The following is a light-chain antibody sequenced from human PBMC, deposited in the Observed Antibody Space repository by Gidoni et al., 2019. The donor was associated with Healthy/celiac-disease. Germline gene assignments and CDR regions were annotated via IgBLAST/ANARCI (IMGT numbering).Light chain of an antibody. V-gene: IGKV1-39*01. CDR3: QQSYSTPCT. CDR2: AAS. Sequence: DTQMPPSPSSLSASVGDRVTITFRASQSISSYLNWYQQKPGKAPKLLIYAASSLQSGVPSRFSGSGSGTDFTLTISSLQPEDFATYYCQQSYSTPCTFGQGTKLEIK. CDR1: QSISSY. J-gene: IGKJ2*02.